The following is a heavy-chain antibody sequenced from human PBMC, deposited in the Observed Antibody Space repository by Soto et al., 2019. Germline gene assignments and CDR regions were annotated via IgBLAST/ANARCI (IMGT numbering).Heavy chain of an antibody. V-gene: IGHV3-23*01. CDR1: GFTFSNYA. Sequence: PGGYVRLSCAASGFTFSNYAMNWVRQAPGKGLEWVSGISDGGGDTYYADSVKGRFTISRDNSKNTLYLQMTSLRAEDTAVYHCAKDQFRSGSYRFDYWGQGTLVTVSS. CDR3: AKDQFRSGSYRFDY. CDR2: ISDGGGDT. D-gene: IGHD3-10*01. J-gene: IGHJ4*02.